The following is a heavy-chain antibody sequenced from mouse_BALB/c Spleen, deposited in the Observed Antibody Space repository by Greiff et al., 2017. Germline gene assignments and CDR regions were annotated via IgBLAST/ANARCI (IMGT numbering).Heavy chain of an antibody. CDR3: NVYGNYGFAY. CDR1: GFNIKDYY. CDR2: IDPENGDT. Sequence: VQLKQSGAELVRSGASVKLSCTASGFNIKDYYMHWVKQRPEQGLEWIGWIDPENGDTEYAPKFQGKATMTADTSSNTAYLQLSSLTSEDTAVYYCNVYGNYGFAYWGQGTLVTVSA. D-gene: IGHD2-1*01. V-gene: IGHV14-4*02. J-gene: IGHJ3*01.